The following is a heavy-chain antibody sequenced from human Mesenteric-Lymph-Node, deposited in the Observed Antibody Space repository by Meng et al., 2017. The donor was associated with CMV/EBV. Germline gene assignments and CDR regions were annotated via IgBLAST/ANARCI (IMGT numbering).Heavy chain of an antibody. J-gene: IGHJ4*02. CDR1: GFSFGYYS. V-gene: IGHV3-21*01. Sequence: GGSLRLSCAASGFSFGYYSMNWVRQAPGKGLEWVSSISGSTNYIYYADSVKGRFTISRENAKNSLYLQMNSLRAEDTAIYYCAKELVLELLGIAQWGQGTLVTVSS. CDR2: ISGSTNYI. D-gene: IGHD3-10*01. CDR3: AKELVLELLGIAQ.